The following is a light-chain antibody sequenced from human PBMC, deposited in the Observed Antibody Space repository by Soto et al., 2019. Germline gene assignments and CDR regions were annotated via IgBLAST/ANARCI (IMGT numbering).Light chain of an antibody. CDR1: QSVSSN. CDR2: GAS. CDR3: QQYNNWPRT. Sequence: EVVMTQSPATLSVSLGERASLSCRASQSVSSNLAWFQQTPGQAPRLLIYGASTRATGIPARFSGSGSGTDFTLTISSLQSEDFAVYYCQQYNNWPRTFGQGTKVDIK. J-gene: IGKJ1*01. V-gene: IGKV3-15*01.